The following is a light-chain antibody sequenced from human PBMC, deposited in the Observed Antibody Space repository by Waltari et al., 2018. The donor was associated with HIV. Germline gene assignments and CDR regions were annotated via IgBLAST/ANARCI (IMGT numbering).Light chain of an antibody. CDR2: DVS. CDR1: NTDVGGYNY. J-gene: IGLJ3*02. CDR3: SSYTSSSTRV. Sequence: QSALTQPASVSGSPGQSFTISCTGTNTDVGGYNYVSCYQQHPGKAPKLIIYDVSNRPSGVSNRFSGSKSGNTASLTISGLQAEDEADYYCSSYTSSSTRVFGGGTKLTVL. V-gene: IGLV2-14*03.